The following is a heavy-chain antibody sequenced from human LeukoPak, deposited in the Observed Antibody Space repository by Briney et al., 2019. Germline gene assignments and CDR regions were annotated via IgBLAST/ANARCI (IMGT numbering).Heavy chain of an antibody. CDR2: IYHSGST. Sequence: SETLSLTCTVSGGSISSSNWWSWVRQPPGKGLEWIGEIYHSGSTNYNPSLKSRVTISVDKSKNQFSLKLSSVTAADTAVYYCARGEGSSKGGGIDYWGQGTLVTVSS. D-gene: IGHD2-15*01. J-gene: IGHJ4*02. V-gene: IGHV4-4*02. CDR3: ARGEGSSKGGGIDY. CDR1: GGSISSSNW.